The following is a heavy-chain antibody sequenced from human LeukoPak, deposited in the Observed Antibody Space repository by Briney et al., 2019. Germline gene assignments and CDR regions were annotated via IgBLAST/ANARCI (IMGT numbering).Heavy chain of an antibody. CDR3: ARESSGGSRSFDY. J-gene: IGHJ4*02. CDR1: GYSISSGYY. V-gene: IGHV4-38-2*02. D-gene: IGHD6-25*01. Sequence: PSETLSLTCTVSGYSISSGYYWGWIRQPPGKGLEWIGSIYHSGSTYYNPSLKSRVTISVDTSKNQFSLKLSSVTAADTAVYYCARESSGGSRSFDYWGQGTLVIVSS. CDR2: IYHSGST.